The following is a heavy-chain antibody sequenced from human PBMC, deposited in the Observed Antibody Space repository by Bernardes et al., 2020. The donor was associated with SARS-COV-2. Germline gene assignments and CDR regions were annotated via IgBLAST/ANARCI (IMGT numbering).Heavy chain of an antibody. D-gene: IGHD2-2*01. Sequence: VGSLILSCAASGFTFRSYAMSWVRQAPGKGLEWVSAISGSGGSTYYADSVKGRFTISRDNSKNTLYLQMNSLRAEDTAVYYCAKGQVVVRHYFDYWGQGTLVTVSS. J-gene: IGHJ4*02. CDR2: ISGSGGST. V-gene: IGHV3-23*01. CDR3: AKGQVVVRHYFDY. CDR1: GFTFRSYA.